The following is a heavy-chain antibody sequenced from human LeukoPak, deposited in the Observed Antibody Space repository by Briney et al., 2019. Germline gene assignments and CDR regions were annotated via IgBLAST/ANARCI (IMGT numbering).Heavy chain of an antibody. Sequence: PGGSLRLSCAASGFTFSSYAMHWVRQAPGKGLEWVAVVSYDGSNRYYADSVKGRFTISRDNSKNTLYLQMNSLRAEDTAVYYCARERHYDILTEGEYFDYWGQGTLVTVSS. D-gene: IGHD3-9*01. J-gene: IGHJ4*02. CDR3: ARERHYDILTEGEYFDY. CDR2: VSYDGSNR. V-gene: IGHV3-30*04. CDR1: GFTFSSYA.